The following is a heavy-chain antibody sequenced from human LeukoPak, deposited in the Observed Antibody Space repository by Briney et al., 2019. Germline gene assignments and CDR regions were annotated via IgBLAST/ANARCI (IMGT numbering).Heavy chain of an antibody. J-gene: IGHJ3*02. Sequence: SETLSLTCTVSGGSISSSSYYWGWIRQPPGKGLEWIGSIYYSGSTYYNPSLKSRVTISVDTSKNQFSLKLSSVTAADTAVYYCARGHSSGWDAFDIWGQGTMVTVSS. V-gene: IGHV4-39*07. CDR3: ARGHSSGWDAFDI. CDR2: IYYSGST. CDR1: GGSISSSSYY. D-gene: IGHD6-19*01.